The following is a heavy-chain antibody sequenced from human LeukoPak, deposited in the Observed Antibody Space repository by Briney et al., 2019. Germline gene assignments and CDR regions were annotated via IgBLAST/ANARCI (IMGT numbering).Heavy chain of an antibody. V-gene: IGHV5-51*01. CDR2: IYPGDSDT. J-gene: IGHJ3*02. CDR1: GYSFTSYW. D-gene: IGHD6-19*01. CDR3: ARREAVAEMRQDAFDI. Sequence: GESLKISCKGSGYSFTSYWIGWVRQMPGKGLEWMGIIYPGDSDTRYSPSFQGQVTISADKSISTAYLQWSSLKASDTAMYYCARREAVAEMRQDAFDIWGQGTMVTVSS.